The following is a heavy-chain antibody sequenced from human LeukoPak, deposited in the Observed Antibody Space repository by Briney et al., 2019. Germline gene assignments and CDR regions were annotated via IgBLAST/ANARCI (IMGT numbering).Heavy chain of an antibody. Sequence: GGSLRLSCAASGFTFSSYAMHWVRQAPGKGLVWVSRINNDGSSTSYADSVQGRFTISRDNVKSTLYLQMNSLRAEDTALYYCARVARGDYYYYMDVWGKGTTVTVSS. CDR3: ARVARGDYYYYMDV. CDR2: INNDGSST. D-gene: IGHD3-10*01. J-gene: IGHJ6*03. CDR1: GFTFSSYA. V-gene: IGHV3-74*01.